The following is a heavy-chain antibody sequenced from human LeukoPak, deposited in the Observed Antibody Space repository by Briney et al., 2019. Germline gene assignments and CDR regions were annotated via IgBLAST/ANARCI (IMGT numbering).Heavy chain of an antibody. V-gene: IGHV1-2*02. J-gene: IGHJ3*02. CDR3: ARDASSGWYRDDAFDI. CDR2: INPNSGGT. Sequence: ASVKVSCKASGYTFTGYYMHWVRQAPGQGLEWMGWINPNSGGTNYAQKFQGRVTMTRDTSISTAYMELSRLRSDDTAVYYSARDASSGWYRDDAFDIWGQGTMVTVSS. D-gene: IGHD6-19*01. CDR1: GYTFTGYY.